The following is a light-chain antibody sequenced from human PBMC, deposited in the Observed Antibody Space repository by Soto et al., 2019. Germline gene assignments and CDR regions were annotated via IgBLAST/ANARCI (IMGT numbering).Light chain of an antibody. V-gene: IGKV3-15*01. Sequence: EIVMTQSPATLSVSPGERATLSCRASQSVSSNLAWYQQKPGQAPRLLIYGASTRATGIPSRFSGSGSGTEFTHTISSLQSDDFAVYSCQHYNNWPPWTFGQGTKVEIK. CDR1: QSVSSN. CDR2: GAS. J-gene: IGKJ1*01. CDR3: QHYNNWPPWT.